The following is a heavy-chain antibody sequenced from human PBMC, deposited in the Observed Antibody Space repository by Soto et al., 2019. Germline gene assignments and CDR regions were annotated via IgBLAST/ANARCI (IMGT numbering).Heavy chain of an antibody. Sequence: QFQLVQSGAEVKKPGASVKVSCKASGYTFTSYGISWVRQAPGQGLEWMGWSSAYNGNTNYAQKIQGRVTMTTDTPTSTAYMELRSLGYDDTAVYYRVILWFGELWAFDYWGQGTLVTVSS. CDR1: GYTFTSYG. V-gene: IGHV1-18*01. CDR2: SSAYNGNT. D-gene: IGHD3-10*01. CDR3: VILWFGELWAFDY. J-gene: IGHJ4*02.